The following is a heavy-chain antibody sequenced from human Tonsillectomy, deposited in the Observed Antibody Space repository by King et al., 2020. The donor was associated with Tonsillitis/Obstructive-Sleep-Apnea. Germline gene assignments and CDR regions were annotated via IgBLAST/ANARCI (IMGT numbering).Heavy chain of an antibody. V-gene: IGHV3-23*04. J-gene: IGHJ3*02. CDR2: ISGSGGST. Sequence: VQLVESGGGLVQPGGSLRLSCAASGFTFSSYAMSWVRQAPGKGLEWVSGISGSGGSTHYADSVKGRFTISRDNSKNTLYLQMNSLRAEDTALYYCAKGWYYDSSDYYYERPFDRWGQGTMVTVSS. CDR3: AKGWYYDSSDYYYERPFDR. CDR1: GFTFSSYA. D-gene: IGHD3-22*01.